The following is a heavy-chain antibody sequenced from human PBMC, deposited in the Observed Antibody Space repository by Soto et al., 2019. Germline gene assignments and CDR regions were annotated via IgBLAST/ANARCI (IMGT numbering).Heavy chain of an antibody. J-gene: IGHJ6*02. CDR3: ARLSYYDSSGYYGMDV. CDR1: GYSFTTYW. Sequence: GESLKISCKGSGYSFTTYWVGWVRQMPGKGLEWMGIIYPGDSDTRYSPSFQGQVTISVDKSITTAYLQWSSLKASDTAIYYCARLSYYDSSGYYGMDVWGQGTTVTVSS. D-gene: IGHD3-22*01. V-gene: IGHV5-51*01. CDR2: IYPGDSDT.